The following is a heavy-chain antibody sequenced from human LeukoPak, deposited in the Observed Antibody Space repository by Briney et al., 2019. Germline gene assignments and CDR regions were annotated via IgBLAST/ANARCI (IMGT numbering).Heavy chain of an antibody. CDR2: IYPGDSET. CDR3: ARRLYFSGWYWFDP. D-gene: IGHD6-19*01. V-gene: IGHV5-51*01. Sequence: GESLKISCKGSGYSFSNNWIAWVRQMPGKGLEWMGSIYPGDSETRNSPSFQGQVTISVDQSISTAYLQWNSLKASDTAMYYCARRLYFSGWYWFDPWGQGTLVTVSS. CDR1: GYSFSNNW. J-gene: IGHJ5*02.